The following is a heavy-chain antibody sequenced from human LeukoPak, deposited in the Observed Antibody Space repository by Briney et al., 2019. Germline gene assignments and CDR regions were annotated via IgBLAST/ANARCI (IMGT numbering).Heavy chain of an antibody. CDR3: ARTIAARGDY. V-gene: IGHV3-21*01. Sequence: GGSLRLPCAASGFTFSSYSMNWVRQAPGKGVEWVSSISSSSSYIYYADSVKGRFTISRDNAKNSLYLQMNSLRAEDTAVYYCARTIAARGDYWGQGTLVTVSS. CDR2: ISSSSSYI. D-gene: IGHD6-13*01. J-gene: IGHJ4*02. CDR1: GFTFSSYS.